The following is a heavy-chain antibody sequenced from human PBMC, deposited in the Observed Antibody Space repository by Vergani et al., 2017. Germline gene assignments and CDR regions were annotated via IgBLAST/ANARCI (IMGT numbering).Heavy chain of an antibody. D-gene: IGHD2-15*01. V-gene: IGHV3-74*02. CDR2: INSDGSST. J-gene: IGHJ6*02. CDR3: SWAAQAYYGMDV. CDR1: GLTFSSYW. Sequence: VQLVEAGGGVVQPGRSLRLSCAASGLTFSSYWMHWVRQAPGKGLVWVSRINSDGSSTSYADSVKGRFTISRDNAKNTLYLQMNSLRAEDTAVYYCSWAAQAYYGMDVWGQGTTVTVSS.